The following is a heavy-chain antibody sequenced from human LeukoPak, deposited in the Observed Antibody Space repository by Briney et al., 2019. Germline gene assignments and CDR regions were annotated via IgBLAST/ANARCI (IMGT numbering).Heavy chain of an antibody. D-gene: IGHD6-6*01. CDR1: GFTVSDDY. CDR3: ARGGSSLDY. Sequence: GGSLRLSCAASGFTVSDDYMSWIRQAPGRGLEWVSLLYSGGSTHYADSVKGRFTISRDKSKNMLSLQMNSLRAEDTAVYYCARGGSSLDYWGQGTLVTVSS. V-gene: IGHV3-66*01. CDR2: LYSGGST. J-gene: IGHJ4*02.